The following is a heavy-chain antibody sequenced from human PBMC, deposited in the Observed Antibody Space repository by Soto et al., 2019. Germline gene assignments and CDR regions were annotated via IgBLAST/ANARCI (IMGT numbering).Heavy chain of an antibody. V-gene: IGHV1-18*01. D-gene: IGHD6-13*01. CDR2: ISAYNGNT. Sequence: QEPGKGLEWMGWISAYNGNTNYAQKLQGRVTMTTDPSTSTAYMQLRSLTSDDTAVHYCANCPGIAAAGTHLCFDPWGQGTLVTVSP. CDR3: ANCPGIAAAGTHLCFDP. J-gene: IGHJ5*02.